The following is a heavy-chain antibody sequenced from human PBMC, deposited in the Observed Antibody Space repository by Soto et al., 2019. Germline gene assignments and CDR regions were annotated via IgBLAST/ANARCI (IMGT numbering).Heavy chain of an antibody. V-gene: IGHV3-11*01. CDR2: ISSSGSTI. CDR3: ARAPSFPLYCSGGSCYSY. CDR1: GFTFSDYY. J-gene: IGHJ4*02. Sequence: GGSLRLSCAASGFTFSDYYMSWIRQAPGKGLEWVSYISSSGSTIYYADSVKGRFTISRDNAKNSLYLQMNSLRAEDTAVYYCARAPSFPLYCSGGSCYSYWGQGTLVTVSS. D-gene: IGHD2-15*01.